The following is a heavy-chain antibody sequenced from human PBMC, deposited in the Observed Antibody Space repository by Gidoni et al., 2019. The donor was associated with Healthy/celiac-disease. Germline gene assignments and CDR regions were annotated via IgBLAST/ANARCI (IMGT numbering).Heavy chain of an antibody. J-gene: IGHJ4*02. V-gene: IGHV1-8*01. D-gene: IGHD1-26*01. CDR1: GYTFTSYD. Sequence: HVQLVQSGAKVKKPGASVKFYCKPSGYTFTSYDTNWVRQATGQGLEWMGLMNTNSGNTGYAQKFQGRVTMTRNTSISTAYMELSSLRSEDTAVYYCARVEVGATDYWGQGTLVTVSS. CDR2: MNTNSGNT. CDR3: ARVEVGATDY.